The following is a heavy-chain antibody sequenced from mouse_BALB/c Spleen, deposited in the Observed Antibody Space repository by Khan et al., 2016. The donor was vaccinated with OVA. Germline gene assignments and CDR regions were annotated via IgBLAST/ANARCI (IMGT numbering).Heavy chain of an antibody. CDR3: ARCFGNYGGYFDF. CDR2: IWAGGRT. Sequence: QMQLEESGPAMVAPSQSLSITCTVSGFSLTNYGVHWVRQPPGKGLEWLGLIWAGGRTNYNSALMSRLSISKDNSKSQVFLKMNSLQAADTAIYYCARCFGNYGGYFDFWGAGTTVTVSS. V-gene: IGHV2-9*02. D-gene: IGHD2-1*01. CDR1: GFSLTNYG. J-gene: IGHJ1*01.